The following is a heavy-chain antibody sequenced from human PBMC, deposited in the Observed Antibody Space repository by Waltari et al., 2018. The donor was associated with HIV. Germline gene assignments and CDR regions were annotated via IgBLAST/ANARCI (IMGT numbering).Heavy chain of an antibody. V-gene: IGHV1-18*01. CDR3: ARDHYYGSSGYYSDY. Sequence: QVHLVQSGAELRKPGASVTVSCRASGYNFTTYGITWGRQAPGQGLEWMGWISGYNGDTKYAQKVRGRVTMTTDTSTSTAYLEMGSLRFDDTAVYYCARDHYYGSSGYYSDYWGQGTLVTVSS. CDR2: ISGYNGDT. D-gene: IGHD3-22*01. J-gene: IGHJ4*02. CDR1: GYNFTTYG.